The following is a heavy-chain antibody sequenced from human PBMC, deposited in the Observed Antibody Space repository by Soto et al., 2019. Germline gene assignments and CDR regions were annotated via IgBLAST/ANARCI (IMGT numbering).Heavy chain of an antibody. CDR3: ARDVGESMVRGVIIMALDGFDI. V-gene: IGHV1-18*01. CDR1: GYTFTRSC. D-gene: IGHD3-10*01. J-gene: IGHJ3*02. CDR2: ISAYNGNT. Sequence: ASVKVCCKASGYTFTRSCISWVRQAPGQGLEWMGWISAYNGNTNYAQKLQGRVTMTTDTSTSTAYMELRSLRSDDTAVYYCARDVGESMVRGVIIMALDGFDIWGQGTIFTVSS.